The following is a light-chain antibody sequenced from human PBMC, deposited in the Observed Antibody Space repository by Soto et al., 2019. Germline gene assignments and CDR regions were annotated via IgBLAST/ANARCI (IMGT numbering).Light chain of an antibody. CDR3: QQYGTSPWT. Sequence: EIVLTQSPGTLSLCPGERATLSCRATQSVNSDYLAWYQQKPGQAPRLPIYIASRRATGIPDRFSGSGAGTDFTLTISRLEPEDFAVYYCQQYGTSPWTFGQGTKVEIK. CDR2: IAS. V-gene: IGKV3-20*01. J-gene: IGKJ1*01. CDR1: QSVNSDY.